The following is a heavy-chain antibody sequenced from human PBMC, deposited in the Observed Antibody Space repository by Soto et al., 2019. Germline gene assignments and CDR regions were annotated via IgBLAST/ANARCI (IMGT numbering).Heavy chain of an antibody. V-gene: IGHV3-30-3*01. CDR3: ARAGCDGGSCYTVVGLRYGMDV. CDR1: GFTFSSYA. CDR2: ISYDGSNK. Sequence: QVQLVESGGGVVQPGRSLRLSCAASGFTFSSYAMHWVRQAPGKGLEWVAVISYDGSNKYDADSVKGRFTISRDNSKNTLYMQMNSMRAEDTAVYYCARAGCDGGSCYTVVGLRYGMDVWGQGTTVTVSS. J-gene: IGHJ6*02. D-gene: IGHD2-15*01.